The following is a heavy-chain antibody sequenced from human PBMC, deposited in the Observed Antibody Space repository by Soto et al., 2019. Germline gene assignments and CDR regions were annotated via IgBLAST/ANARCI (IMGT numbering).Heavy chain of an antibody. D-gene: IGHD2-2*01. J-gene: IGHJ6*02. V-gene: IGHV1-69*13. Sequence: ASVKVSCKASGGTFSSYAISWVRQAPGQGLEWMGGIIPIFGTANYAQKFQGRVTITADESTSTAYMELSSLRSEDTAVYYCARKELVVPAAMVYYYYHYGMDVWGQGTTVTVSS. CDR2: IIPIFGTA. CDR1: GGTFSSYA. CDR3: ARKELVVPAAMVYYYYHYGMDV.